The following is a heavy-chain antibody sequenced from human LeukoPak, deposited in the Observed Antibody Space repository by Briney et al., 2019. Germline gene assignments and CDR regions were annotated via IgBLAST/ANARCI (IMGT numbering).Heavy chain of an antibody. CDR1: GYNFASYW. D-gene: IGHD6-13*01. CDR2: VYPGDSDA. CDR3: ARRSGSWDYFFDF. Sequence: GESLKISCQGSGYNFASYWIGWVRQTPGKGLEWMGIVYPGDSDARYSPSFQGQVAISADKYINTAYLQWSSLKASDTALYYCARRSGSWDYFFDFWGQGSLVTVSS. V-gene: IGHV5-51*01. J-gene: IGHJ4*02.